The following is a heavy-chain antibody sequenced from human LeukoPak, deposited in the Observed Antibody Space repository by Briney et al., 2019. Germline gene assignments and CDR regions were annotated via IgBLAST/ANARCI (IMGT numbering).Heavy chain of an antibody. CDR3: ARGQYSYGYYFDY. V-gene: IGHV4-34*01. CDR1: VGSFSGYY. Sequence: SETLSLTCAVCVGSFSGYYWSWIRQPPGKGLAWIGEINHSGRTYYNPSLKSRVPISVDTSKNPFSLKLSTVTAADTAVYYCARGQYSYGYYFDYWGQGTLVTVSS. CDR2: INHSGRT. D-gene: IGHD5-18*01. J-gene: IGHJ4*02.